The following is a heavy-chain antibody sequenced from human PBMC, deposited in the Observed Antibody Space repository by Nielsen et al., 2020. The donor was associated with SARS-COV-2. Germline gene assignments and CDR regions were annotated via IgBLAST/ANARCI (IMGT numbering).Heavy chain of an antibody. V-gene: IGHV1-24*01. CDR1: GFTLTELS. D-gene: IGHD6-6*01. J-gene: IGHJ4*02. CDR2: FDPEDGET. Sequence: ASVKVSCKVSGFTLTELSIHWVRQAPGKGLEWLGGFDPEDGETIYAQKFQGRVTMTEDTSTDTVYMDLSSLRSEDTATYYCAREGDNTTSSEVDSWGQGTLVTVSS. CDR3: AREGDNTTSSEVDS.